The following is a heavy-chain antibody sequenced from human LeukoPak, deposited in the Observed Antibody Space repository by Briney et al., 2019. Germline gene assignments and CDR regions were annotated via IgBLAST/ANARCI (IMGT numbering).Heavy chain of an antibody. Sequence: ASVKVSCKASGYTFTGYYMHWVRQAPGQGLEWMGWINPNSGGTNYAQKFQGRVTMTRDTSISTAYMELSRLRSDDTAVYYCARVAHYDSSGYYYGGAEYYFDYWGQGTLVTVSS. V-gene: IGHV1-2*02. D-gene: IGHD3-22*01. CDR3: ARVAHYDSSGYYYGGAEYYFDY. CDR1: GYTFTGYY. J-gene: IGHJ4*02. CDR2: INPNSGGT.